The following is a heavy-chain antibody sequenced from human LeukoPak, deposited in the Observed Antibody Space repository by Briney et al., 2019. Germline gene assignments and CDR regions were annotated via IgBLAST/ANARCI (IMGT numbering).Heavy chain of an antibody. CDR2: INPSGGST. CDR1: GYTFTSYY. Sequence: GASVKVSCKASGYTFTSYYMHWVRQAPGQGLEWMGIINPSGGSTSYAQKLRGRVTMTTDTSTSTAYMELRSLRSDDTAVYYCARDAGEAEYSSGWYNYWYFDLWGRGTLVTVSS. D-gene: IGHD6-19*01. J-gene: IGHJ2*01. V-gene: IGHV1-46*01. CDR3: ARDAGEAEYSSGWYNYWYFDL.